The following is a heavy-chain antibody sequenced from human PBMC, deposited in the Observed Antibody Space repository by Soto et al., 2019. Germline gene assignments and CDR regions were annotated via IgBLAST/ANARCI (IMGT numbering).Heavy chain of an antibody. Sequence: ALGFNCNDYPMHCVRKEPEKGLEWVAVVSFDGSNKYYADSVKGRFTISKDNSKNTLYLQMNSLRREDTAVYYCARLPGPLVAVLYIYPLDGREAMSDVDFWGQGTTVTVSS. CDR2: VSFDGSNK. D-gene: IGHD6-19*01. V-gene: IGHV3-30-3*01. CDR1: GFNCNDYP. CDR3: ARLPGPLVAVLYIYPLDGREAMSDVDF. J-gene: IGHJ6*02.